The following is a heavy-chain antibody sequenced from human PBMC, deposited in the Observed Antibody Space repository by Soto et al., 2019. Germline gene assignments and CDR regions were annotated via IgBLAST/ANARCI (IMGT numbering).Heavy chain of an antibody. CDR2: IYLGDSDT. J-gene: IGHJ3*01. V-gene: IGHV5-51*01. CDR3: ARTLRRGDVFDV. CDR1: GDTYTTSW. Sequence: GESLKISCKGSGDTYTTSWIGWVRQMPGKGLEWMGTIYLGDSDTRYNPSVEGHVISADKSINTAYLHWPSLKASDTAMYYCARTLRRGDVFDVWGQGTRVTVSS.